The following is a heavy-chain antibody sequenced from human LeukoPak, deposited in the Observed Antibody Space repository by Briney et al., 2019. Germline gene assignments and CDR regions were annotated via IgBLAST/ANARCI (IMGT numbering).Heavy chain of an antibody. D-gene: IGHD6-19*01. J-gene: IGHJ3*02. CDR3: AKGVPGSGWYSGFDAFDI. V-gene: IGHV3-21*04. Sequence: GGSLRLSCAASGFTFSSYSMNWVRQAPGKGLEWVSSISSSSSYIYYADSVKGRFTISRDNSKNTLYLQMNSLRAEDTAVYYCAKGVPGSGWYSGFDAFDIWGQGTKVTVSS. CDR2: ISSSSSYI. CDR1: GFTFSSYS.